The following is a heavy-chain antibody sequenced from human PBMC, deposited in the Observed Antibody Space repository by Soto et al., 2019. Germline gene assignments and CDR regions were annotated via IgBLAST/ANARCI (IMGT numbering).Heavy chain of an antibody. CDR2: VYSNEDT. CDR3: ATRYGYDYYYYFLDV. CDR1: GGSFNSNF. V-gene: IGHV4-59*03. D-gene: IGHD5-18*01. Sequence: SETLSLTCSFSGGSFNSNFWTWIRQPPGKGLEWIGYVYSNEDTTYNPSPKSRVTISVDSSKNQFSLELSSVTAADTAVYYCATRYGYDYYYYFLDVWGKGTTVTVSS. J-gene: IGHJ6*03.